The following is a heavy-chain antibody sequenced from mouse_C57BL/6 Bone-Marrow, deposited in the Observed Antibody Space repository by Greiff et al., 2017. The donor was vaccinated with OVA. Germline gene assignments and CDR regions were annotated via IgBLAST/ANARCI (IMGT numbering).Heavy chain of an antibody. CDR2: IDPSDSYT. J-gene: IGHJ3*01. CDR3: ARERVYYDYDDGFAY. Sequence: VQLQQSGAELVKPGASVKLSCKASGYTFTSYWMQWVKQRPGQGLEWIGEIDPSDSYTNYTQKFKGKATLTVDTSSSTAYMQLSSLTSEDSAVYYCARERVYYDYDDGFAYWGQGTLVTVSA. D-gene: IGHD2-4*01. V-gene: IGHV1-50*01. CDR1: GYTFTSYW.